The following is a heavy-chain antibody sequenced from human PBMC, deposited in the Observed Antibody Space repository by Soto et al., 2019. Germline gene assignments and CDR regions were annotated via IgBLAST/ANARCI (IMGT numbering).Heavy chain of an antibody. V-gene: IGHV1-18*01. J-gene: IGHJ4*02. CDR2: INTFSYNT. D-gene: IGHD6-19*01. CDR3: GRDSAGSGWSFDF. CDR1: GYNFTSYG. Sequence: ASVKVSCKASGYNFTSYGITWVRLAPGQGLEWMGWINTFSYNTIYAQNFQGRVIMTADKSTTSSYMELRSLRSDDTAVYYCGRDSAGSGWSFDFWGQGSLVTVSS.